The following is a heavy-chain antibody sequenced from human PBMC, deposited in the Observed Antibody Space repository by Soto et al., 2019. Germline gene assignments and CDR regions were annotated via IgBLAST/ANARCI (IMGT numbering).Heavy chain of an antibody. D-gene: IGHD3-16*01. J-gene: IGHJ4*01. Sequence: GWLRRSGAASGSTVRNVWMTWIRQAAGKGLEWVGLIKSKADGSTKEYGTPVKDRFIISRDDSKNTVDLQMHALRTEDTAFYYCATPRPGSHGYSFWGHGALVTVSS. V-gene: IGHV3-15*01. CDR1: GSTVRNVW. CDR3: ATPRPGSHGYSF. CDR2: IKSKADGSTK.